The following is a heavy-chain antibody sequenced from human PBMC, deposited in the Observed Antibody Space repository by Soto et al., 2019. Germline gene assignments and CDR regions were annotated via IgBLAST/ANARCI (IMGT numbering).Heavy chain of an antibody. CDR3: ARVRAHTAMGYYFDY. V-gene: IGHV3-21*01. J-gene: IGHJ4*02. D-gene: IGHD5-18*01. CDR2: ISSSSNYI. CDR1: GFTFSSYS. Sequence: PGGSLRLSCAASGFTFSSYSMNWVRQAPGKGLEWVSSISSSSNYIYYADSVKGRFTISRDNAKNSLYLQMNSLRAEDTAVYYCARVRAHTAMGYYFDYWGQGTLVTVSS.